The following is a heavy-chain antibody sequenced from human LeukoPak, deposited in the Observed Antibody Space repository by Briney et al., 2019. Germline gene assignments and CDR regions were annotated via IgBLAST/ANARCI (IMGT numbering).Heavy chain of an antibody. Sequence: PSETLSLTCAVYGGSFSGYYWSWIRQPPGKGLEWIGEINHSGSTNYNPSLKSRVTISVDTSKNQFSLKLSSVTAADTAVYYCARQGLSSSGWYLDWFDPWGQGTLVTVSS. V-gene: IGHV4-34*01. CDR3: ARQGLSSSGWYLDWFDP. CDR1: GGSFSGYY. CDR2: INHSGST. D-gene: IGHD6-19*01. J-gene: IGHJ5*02.